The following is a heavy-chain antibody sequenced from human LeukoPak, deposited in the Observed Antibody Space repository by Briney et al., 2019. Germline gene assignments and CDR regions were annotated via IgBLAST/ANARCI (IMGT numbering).Heavy chain of an antibody. CDR1: GGSISSGSYY. Sequence: SQTLSPTCTVSGGSISSGSYYWRWIRQPAGKGLEWIGRIYTSGSTNYNPSLKSRVTISVDTYKNQFSLKLSSVTAADTAVYYCARAGGLQPDYWGQGTLVTVSS. D-gene: IGHD5-24*01. CDR3: ARAGGLQPDY. CDR2: IYTSGST. J-gene: IGHJ4*02. V-gene: IGHV4-61*02.